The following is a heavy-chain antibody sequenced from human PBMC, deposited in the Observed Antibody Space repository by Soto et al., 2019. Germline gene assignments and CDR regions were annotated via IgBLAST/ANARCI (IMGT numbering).Heavy chain of an antibody. CDR2: ISAYNGNT. V-gene: IGHV1-18*01. D-gene: IGHD3-10*01. J-gene: IGHJ5*02. CDR3: VRSSGSYSKWFDP. CDR1: GYTFTSYG. Sequence: QVQMVQSGTEVKKPGASVKVSCKASGYTFTSYGLSWVRQAPGQGLEWMGWISAYNGNTKYAQKVQDRVTMTTDTPTNTAYMELRSLRSDDTAVYYCVRSSGSYSKWFDPWGQGTLVTVFS.